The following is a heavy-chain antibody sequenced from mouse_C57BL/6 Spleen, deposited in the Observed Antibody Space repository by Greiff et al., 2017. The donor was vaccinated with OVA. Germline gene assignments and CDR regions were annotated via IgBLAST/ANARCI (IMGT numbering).Heavy chain of an antibody. Sequence: EVQLQQSGAELVRPGASVKLSCTASGFNIKDYYMHWVKQRPEQGLEWIGRIDPEDGDTEYAPKFQGKATMTADTSSNTAYLQLSSLTSEDTAVYYCTTDYYGSSYEYYFDYWGQGTTLTVSS. D-gene: IGHD1-1*01. CDR2: IDPEDGDT. CDR3: TTDYYGSSYEYYFDY. J-gene: IGHJ2*01. CDR1: GFNIKDYY. V-gene: IGHV14-1*01.